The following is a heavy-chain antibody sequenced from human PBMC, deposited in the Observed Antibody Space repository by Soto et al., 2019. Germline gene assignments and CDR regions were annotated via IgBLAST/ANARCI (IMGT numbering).Heavy chain of an antibody. J-gene: IGHJ4*02. D-gene: IGHD3-3*01. Sequence: SETLCLTCTVSGGSISSYSRSWIRQPPGKGLEWIGYIYYSGSSNYNPSLKSRVTISVDTSKNQFSLKLSSVTAADTAVYYCARARSCADFGVVTYSFDDWGQGTLVTVSS. CDR2: IYYSGSS. CDR3: ARARSCADFGVVTYSFDD. CDR1: GGSISSYS. V-gene: IGHV4-59*01.